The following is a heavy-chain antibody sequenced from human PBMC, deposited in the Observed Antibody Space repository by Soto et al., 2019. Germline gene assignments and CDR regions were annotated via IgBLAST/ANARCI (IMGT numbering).Heavy chain of an antibody. J-gene: IGHJ5*02. Sequence: QVQLVQSGAEVRKPGSSVMVSCKASGGTFSSYAINWVRQAPGQGLEWMGRINPIIGKADYAQKFQGRVTITADKSTSTASMELSSLRSEDTAVYYCARAWPHNWNDARNWFDPWGQGTLVTVSS. CDR2: INPIIGKA. D-gene: IGHD1-1*01. V-gene: IGHV1-69*04. CDR1: GGTFSSYA. CDR3: ARAWPHNWNDARNWFDP.